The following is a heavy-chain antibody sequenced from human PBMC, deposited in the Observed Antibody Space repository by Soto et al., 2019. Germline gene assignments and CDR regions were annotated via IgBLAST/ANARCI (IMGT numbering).Heavy chain of an antibody. D-gene: IGHD2-2*01. Sequence: QLLESGPGLVKPSETLSLTCTVSGGSISSSSYYWGWIRQPPGKGLEWIGSIYYSGSTYYNPSLKSRVTISVDTSKNQFSLKLSSVTAADTAVYYCASGYSSTPANWFDPWGQGTLVTVSS. CDR3: ASGYSSTPANWFDP. CDR2: IYYSGST. J-gene: IGHJ5*02. CDR1: GGSISSSSYY. V-gene: IGHV4-39*01.